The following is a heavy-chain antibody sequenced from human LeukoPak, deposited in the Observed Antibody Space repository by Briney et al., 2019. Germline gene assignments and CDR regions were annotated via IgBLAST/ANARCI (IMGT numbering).Heavy chain of an antibody. D-gene: IGHD6-19*01. CDR2: IYYSGST. V-gene: IGHV4-39*01. J-gene: IGHJ4*02. Sequence: PSETLSLTCTVSGGSISSSSYYWGWIRQPPGKGLEWIGSIYYSGSTYYNPSLESRVTISVDTSKDQFSLKLSSVTAADTAVYYRARHDIAVAALDYWGQGTLVTVSS. CDR1: GGSISSSSYY. CDR3: ARHDIAVAALDY.